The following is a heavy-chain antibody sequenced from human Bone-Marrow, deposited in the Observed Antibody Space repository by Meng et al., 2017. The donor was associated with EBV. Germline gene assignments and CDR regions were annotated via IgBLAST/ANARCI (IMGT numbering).Heavy chain of an antibody. J-gene: IGHJ4*02. CDR1: GGSIRSGYS. CDR3: AAGDYSDSSGYYQFDN. V-gene: IGHV4-30-2*01. D-gene: IGHD3-22*01. CDR2: IYHSGNT. Sequence: HLHLQESGEGLVKPSTTLSLTCAVSGGSIRSGYSWSWIRQPPGKGLEWIGYIYHSGNTYYNPSLKSRVTISVDKSKNQFSLKLSSMTAADTAVYYCAAGDYSDSSGYYQFDNWGQGTLVTVSS.